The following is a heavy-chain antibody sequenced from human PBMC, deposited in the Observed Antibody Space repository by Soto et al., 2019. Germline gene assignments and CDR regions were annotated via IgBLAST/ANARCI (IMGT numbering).Heavy chain of an antibody. CDR2: IWYDGSNQ. CDR3: ARASPPDY. J-gene: IGHJ4*02. CDR1: GFTFGSYG. V-gene: IGHV3-33*01. Sequence: QVQLVECGGGVVQPGRSLRLSCAASGFTFGSYGMHWVRQAPGKGLEWVAVIWYDGSNQNYVDSVKGRFTISRDNSKNTVDLQMNSLRVEDTALYYCARASPPDYWGQGTLVTVSS.